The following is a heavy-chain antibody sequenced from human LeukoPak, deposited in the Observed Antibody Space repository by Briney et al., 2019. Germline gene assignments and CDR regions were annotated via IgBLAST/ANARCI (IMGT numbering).Heavy chain of an antibody. CDR2: IYYSGST. J-gene: IGHJ5*02. D-gene: IGHD6-19*01. Sequence: SETLSLTCTVSGGSISSCYWSWIRQPPGKGLEWIGYIYYSGSTNYNPSLKSRVTISVDTSKNQFSLKLSSVTAADTAVYYCARHMQWLVRGWFDPWGQGTLVTVSS. CDR3: ARHMQWLVRGWFDP. CDR1: GGSISSCY. V-gene: IGHV4-59*08.